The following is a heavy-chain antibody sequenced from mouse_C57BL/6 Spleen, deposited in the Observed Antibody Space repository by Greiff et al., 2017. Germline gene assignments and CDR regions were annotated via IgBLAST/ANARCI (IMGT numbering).Heavy chain of an antibody. J-gene: IGHJ4*01. CDR3: ASPYAMDY. CDR2: LYPGDGDT. CDR1: GYAFSSYW. Sequence: QVQLKESGAELVKPGASVKISCKASGYAFSSYWMNWVKQRPGKGLEWIGQLYPGDGDTNYNGKFKGKATLTADKSSSTAYMQLSSLTSEDSAVYFCASPYAMDYWGQGTSVTVSS. V-gene: IGHV1-80*01.